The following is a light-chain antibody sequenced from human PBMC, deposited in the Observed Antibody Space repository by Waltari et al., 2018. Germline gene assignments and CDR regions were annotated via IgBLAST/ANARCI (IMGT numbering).Light chain of an antibody. CDR1: SSNIVQNY. J-gene: IGLJ2*01. CDR3: ATWDDTLSAVV. V-gene: IGLV1-51*01. CDR2: DNG. Sequence: QSVLTQPPSVSAAPGQKVTISCSGSSSNIVQNYVSLYQQFPGTTPKLLIYDNGKRPSGIPERFSGSKSGTSANLDITGLQTGDEADYYCATWDDTLSAVVFGGGTKLSVL.